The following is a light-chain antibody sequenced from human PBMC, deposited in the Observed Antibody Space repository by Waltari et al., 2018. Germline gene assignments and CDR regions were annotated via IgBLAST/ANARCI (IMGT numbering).Light chain of an antibody. CDR1: PTVSSY. J-gene: IGKJ1*01. CDR2: DAS. CDR3: QQRSNLPPT. V-gene: IGKV3-11*01. Sequence: ELVLTQYPATLSLSPGEPATLACRADPTVSSYLAWYQQKSGQAPVLLIYDASNSPTGTPARFSGSVSGTDFTLTISSLEPEDFAVYYCQQRSNLPPTFGQGTKVEIK.